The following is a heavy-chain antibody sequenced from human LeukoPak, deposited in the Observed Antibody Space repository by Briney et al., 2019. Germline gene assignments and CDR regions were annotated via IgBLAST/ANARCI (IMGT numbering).Heavy chain of an antibody. CDR2: IYSGGST. CDR3: ARELYDSSGYCCFQH. CDR1: GFTVSSNY. V-gene: IGHV3-53*01. Sequence: PGGSLRLSCAASGFTVSSNYMSWVRQAPGKGLEWVSVIYSGGSTYYADSVKGRFTISRDNSKNTLYLQMNSLRAEDTAVYYCARELYDSSGYCCFQHWGQGTLVTVSS. J-gene: IGHJ1*01. D-gene: IGHD3-22*01.